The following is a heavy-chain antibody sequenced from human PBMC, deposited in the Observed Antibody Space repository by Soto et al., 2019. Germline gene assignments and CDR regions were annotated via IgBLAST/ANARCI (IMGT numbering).Heavy chain of an antibody. CDR2: IDPSDSYI. J-gene: IGHJ4*02. Sequence: GESLKISCKGSGYSFTTYWITWVRQMPGKGLEWMGTIDPSDSYINYSPSFQGHVTISADKSISTAYLQWSSLKASDTAMYYCARHGLRSSGLYPYGSQGSLVTVSS. CDR1: GYSFTTYW. V-gene: IGHV5-10-1*01. D-gene: IGHD6-19*01. CDR3: ARHGLRSSGLYPY.